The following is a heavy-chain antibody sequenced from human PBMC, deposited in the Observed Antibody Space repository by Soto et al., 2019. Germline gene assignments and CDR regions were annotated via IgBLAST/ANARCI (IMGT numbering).Heavy chain of an antibody. Sequence: QVQLQESGPGLVKPSQTLSLTCTVSGGSIRSGGYYWSWIRQPPGKGLGRIGYVYYSGSTYFNPSLKSRVTISVDTSKNQFSLKLSSVTAADTAVYYCARGVGNDYADYYFDYWGQGTLVTVSS. V-gene: IGHV4-31*03. J-gene: IGHJ4*02. D-gene: IGHD4-17*01. CDR2: VYYSGST. CDR3: ARGVGNDYADYYFDY. CDR1: GGSIRSGGYY.